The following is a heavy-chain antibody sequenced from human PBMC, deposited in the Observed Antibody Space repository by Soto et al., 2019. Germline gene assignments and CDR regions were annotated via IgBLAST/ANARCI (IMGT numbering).Heavy chain of an antibody. CDR3: ARHGTIVRGVSPIFDY. D-gene: IGHD3-10*01. CDR2: IYYSGST. V-gene: IGHV4-39*01. J-gene: IGHJ4*02. CDR1: GGSISSSSYY. Sequence: PSETLSLTCTVSGGSISSSSYYWGWIRQPPGKGLEWIGSIYYSGSTYYNPSLKSRVTISVDTSKNQFSLKLSSVTAADTAVYYCARHGTIVRGVSPIFDYWGQGTLVTVSS.